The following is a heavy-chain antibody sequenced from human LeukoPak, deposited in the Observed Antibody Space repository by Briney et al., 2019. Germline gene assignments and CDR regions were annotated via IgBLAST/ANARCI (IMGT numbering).Heavy chain of an antibody. J-gene: IGHJ4*02. D-gene: IGHD1-7*01. CDR2: INHSGST. V-gene: IGHV4-34*01. CDR1: GGSLSGYY. Sequence: PSETLSLTCAVYGGSLSGYYWSWIRQPPGKGLEWIGEINHSGSTNYNPSLKSRVTISVDTSKNQFSLKLSSVTAADTAVYYCATFNWNYARWGQGTLVTVSS. CDR3: ATFNWNYAR.